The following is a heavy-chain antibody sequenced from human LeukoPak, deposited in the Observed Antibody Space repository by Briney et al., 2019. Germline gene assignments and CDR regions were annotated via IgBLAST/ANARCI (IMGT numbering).Heavy chain of an antibody. Sequence: GGSLRLSCAASGFTFSSYGMQWVRQAPGKGLEWVAFIRYDGSKKYYADSVKGRFTISRDNSKNTLYLQMNSLRAEDTAVYYCAKDYPVRRYSSSWLLDYWGQGTLVTVSS. V-gene: IGHV3-30*02. CDR3: AKDYPVRRYSSSWLLDY. CDR2: IRYDGSKK. J-gene: IGHJ4*02. CDR1: GFTFSSYG. D-gene: IGHD6-13*01.